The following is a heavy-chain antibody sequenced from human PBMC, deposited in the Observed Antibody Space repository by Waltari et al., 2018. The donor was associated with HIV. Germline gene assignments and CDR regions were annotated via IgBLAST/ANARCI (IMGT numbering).Heavy chain of an antibody. J-gene: IGHJ3*02. D-gene: IGHD3-16*01. CDR2: IYSGGST. CDR3: ARDGGTARGAFDI. Sequence: VQLVASGGGLRYTGVSPGLPCAASEFTVSTTYMTWLRQAPGKGLEWVSVIYSGGSTYDADSVKGRFTSSRDNSKNTLYLQMNSLRAEDTAVYYCARDGGTARGAFDIWGQGTMVTVSS. CDR1: EFTVSTTY. V-gene: IGHV3-53*01.